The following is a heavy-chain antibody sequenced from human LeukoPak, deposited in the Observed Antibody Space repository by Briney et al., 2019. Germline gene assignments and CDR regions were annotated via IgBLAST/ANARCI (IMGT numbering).Heavy chain of an antibody. D-gene: IGHD3-3*01. CDR2: INHSGST. CDR3: ARRGLRFLESVKYSWFDP. V-gene: IGHV4-34*01. CDR1: GGSFSGYY. J-gene: IGHJ5*02. Sequence: SETLSLTCAVYGGSFSGYYWTWIRQPPGKGLEWIGEINHSGSTNYNPSLKSRVAISVDTSKSQFSLKLSSVTAADTAIYFCARRGLRFLESVKYSWFDPWGQGTLVTVSS.